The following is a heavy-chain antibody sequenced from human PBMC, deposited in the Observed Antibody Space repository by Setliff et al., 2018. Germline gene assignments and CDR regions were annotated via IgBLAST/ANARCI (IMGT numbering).Heavy chain of an antibody. CDR2: ISVYNGKT. D-gene: IGHD2-8*01. V-gene: IGHV1-18*01. CDR3: LRLVRYCTKIACQATSGDEV. CDR1: GYTLSNSI. J-gene: IGHJ4*02. Sequence: ASVKVSCKASGYTLSNSILSWVRQAPGQGLEWVGWISVYNGKTYFAQKLQDRITLTTDTSTNTGYLELRGLRSDDTAVYYCLRLVRYCTKIACQATSGDEVWGLGTLVTVSS.